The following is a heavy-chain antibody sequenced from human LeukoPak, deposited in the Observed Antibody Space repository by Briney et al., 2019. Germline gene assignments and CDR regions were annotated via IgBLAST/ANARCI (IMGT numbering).Heavy chain of an antibody. Sequence: GGALRLACAASGLTVSTTSMTWVRQAPGKGLEWVSDILDDGRIYYADSVKGRFTISRDHSQNKVNLQMDNLRAEDAAIYYCGSYRRAYDVWGQGTVVTVAS. CDR2: ILDDGRI. CDR1: GLTVSTTS. D-gene: IGHD1-26*01. V-gene: IGHV3-53*01. CDR3: GSYRRAYDV. J-gene: IGHJ3*01.